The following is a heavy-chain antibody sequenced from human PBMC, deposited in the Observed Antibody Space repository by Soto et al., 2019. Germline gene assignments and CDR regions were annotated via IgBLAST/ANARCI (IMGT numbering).Heavy chain of an antibody. J-gene: IGHJ4*02. CDR2: ISSSSSYI. V-gene: IGHV3-21*01. D-gene: IGHD7-27*01. CDR1: GFTFSSYS. Sequence: GSLRLSCAASGFTFSSYSINWVRQAPGKGLEWVSSISSSSSYIYYADSVKGRFTISRDNAKNSLYLQMNSLRAEDTAVYYCARGDTGDSLFDYWGQGTLVTVSS. CDR3: ARGDTGDSLFDY.